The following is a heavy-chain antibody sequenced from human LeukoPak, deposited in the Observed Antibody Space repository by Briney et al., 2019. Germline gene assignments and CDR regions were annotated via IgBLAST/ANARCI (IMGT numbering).Heavy chain of an antibody. CDR2: IYYSGST. J-gene: IGHJ5*02. D-gene: IGHD6-13*01. CDR1: GGSISSYY. V-gene: IGHV4-59*01. CDR3: ARGGYSSSWYGDWFDP. Sequence: SETLSLTCTVSGGSISSYYWSWIRQPPGKGLEWIGHIYYSGSTNYNPSLKSRVTISVDTSKNQFSLKLSSVTAADTAVYYCARGGYSSSWYGDWFDPWGQGTLVTVSS.